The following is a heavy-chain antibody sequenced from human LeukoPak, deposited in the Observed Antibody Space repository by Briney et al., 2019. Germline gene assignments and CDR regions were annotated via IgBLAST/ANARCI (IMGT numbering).Heavy chain of an antibody. CDR2: ISAYNGNT. D-gene: IGHD6-13*01. J-gene: IGHJ4*02. V-gene: IGHV1-18*01. Sequence: ASVKVSCKASGYTFTSYGISWVRQAPGQGLEWMGWISAYNGNTNYAQKLQGRVTMTTDTFTSTAYMELRSLRSDDTAVYYCARASSSWYIGTVFDYWGQGTLVTVSS. CDR3: ARASSSWYIGTVFDY. CDR1: GYTFTSYG.